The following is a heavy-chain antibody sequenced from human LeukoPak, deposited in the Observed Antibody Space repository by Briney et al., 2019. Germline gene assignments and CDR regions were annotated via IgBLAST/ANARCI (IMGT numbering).Heavy chain of an antibody. J-gene: IGHJ6*03. CDR1: GFTFSNYE. CDR3: ARGFSYSNSDYYYYYMDV. V-gene: IGHV3-20*04. D-gene: IGHD4-11*01. Sequence: GGSLRLSCAASGFTFSNYEMHWVRQAPGKGLEWVSGINWNGGSTGYADSVKGRFTISRDNAKNSLYLQMNSLRAEDTALYYCARGFSYSNSDYYYYYMDVWGKGTTVTVSS. CDR2: INWNGGST.